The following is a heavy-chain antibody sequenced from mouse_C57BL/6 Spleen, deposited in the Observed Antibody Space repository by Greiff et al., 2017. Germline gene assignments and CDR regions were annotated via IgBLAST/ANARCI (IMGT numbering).Heavy chain of an antibody. Sequence: VQLQQPGAELVMPGASVKLSCKASGYTFTSYWMHWVKQRPGQGLEWIGEIDPSDSYTNYNQQFKGKSTLTVDKSSSTAYMQLSSLTSEDSAVYYCARWGTTVVDYAMDYWGQGTSVTVSS. V-gene: IGHV1-69*01. J-gene: IGHJ4*01. D-gene: IGHD1-1*01. CDR3: ARWGTTVVDYAMDY. CDR2: IDPSDSYT. CDR1: GYTFTSYW.